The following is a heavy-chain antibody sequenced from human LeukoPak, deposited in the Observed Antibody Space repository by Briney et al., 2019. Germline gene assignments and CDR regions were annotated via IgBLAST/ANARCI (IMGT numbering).Heavy chain of an antibody. D-gene: IGHD3-22*01. V-gene: IGHV5-51*01. CDR3: ARLAGYDSSGYYPDY. CDR2: IYPGDSDT. Sequence: GESLKISCKGSGYRFTSYWIGWVRQMPGKGLEWMGIIYPGDSDTRYSPSFQGQVTISADKSISTAYLQWSSLKASDTAMYYCARLAGYDSSGYYPDYWGQGTLVTVSS. CDR1: GYRFTSYW. J-gene: IGHJ4*02.